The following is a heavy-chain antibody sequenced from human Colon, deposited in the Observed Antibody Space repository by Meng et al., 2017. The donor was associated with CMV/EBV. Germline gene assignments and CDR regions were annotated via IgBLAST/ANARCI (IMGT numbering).Heavy chain of an antibody. D-gene: IGHD2-2*01. V-gene: IGHV4-61*03. CDR1: GGSVSSGSYF. CDR3: ARVYTTELTDCTDTTCFAHLFDP. J-gene: IGHJ5*02. Sequence: SETLSLTCTVSGGSVSSGSYFWSWIRQPPGKGLEWIGYIFYSGSTNYNPSLKSRVTISVDTSQNHFSLRLKSVTAADTAIYYCARVYTTELTDCTDTTCFAHLFDPWGQGTQVTVSS. CDR2: IFYSGST.